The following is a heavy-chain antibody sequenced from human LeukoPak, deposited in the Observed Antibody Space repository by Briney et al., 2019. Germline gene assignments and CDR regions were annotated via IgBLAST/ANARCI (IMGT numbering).Heavy chain of an antibody. D-gene: IGHD3-22*01. CDR3: ARYYDSSGYYDERSFDY. CDR2: IYYSGST. V-gene: IGHV4-59*01. Sequence: SETLSLTCTVSGGSISSYYWSWIRQPPGKGLEWIGYIYYSGSTNYNPSLKSRVTISVDTSKSQFSLKLSSVTAADTAVYYCARYYDSSGYYDERSFDYWGQGTLVTVSS. J-gene: IGHJ4*02. CDR1: GGSISSYY.